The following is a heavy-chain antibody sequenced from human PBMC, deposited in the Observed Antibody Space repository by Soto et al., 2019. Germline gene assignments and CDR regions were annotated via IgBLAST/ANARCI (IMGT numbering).Heavy chain of an antibody. Sequence: GGSLRLSCAASGFTFSSYGMHWVRQAPGKGLEWVAVIWYDGSNKYYADSVKGRFTISRDNSKNTLYLQMNSLRAEDTAVYYCARDIVVVVAATQNPAGYYYYMDVWGKGTTVTVSS. CDR3: ARDIVVVVAATQNPAGYYYYMDV. D-gene: IGHD2-15*01. J-gene: IGHJ6*03. V-gene: IGHV3-33*01. CDR1: GFTFSSYG. CDR2: IWYDGSNK.